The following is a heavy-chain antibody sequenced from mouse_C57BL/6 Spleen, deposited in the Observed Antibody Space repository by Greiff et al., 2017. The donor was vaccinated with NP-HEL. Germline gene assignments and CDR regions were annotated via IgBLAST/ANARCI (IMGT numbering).Heavy chain of an antibody. CDR3: ARQGYYSNWYFDV. CDR1: GFTFSSYG. V-gene: IGHV5-6*01. CDR2: ISSGGSYT. D-gene: IGHD2-5*01. Sequence: EVQGVESGGDLVKPGGSLKLSCAASGFTFSSYGMSWVRQTPDKRLEWVATISSGGSYTYYPDSVKGRFTISRDNAKNTLYLQMSSRKSEDTAMYYCARQGYYSNWYFDVWGTGTTVTVSS. J-gene: IGHJ1*03.